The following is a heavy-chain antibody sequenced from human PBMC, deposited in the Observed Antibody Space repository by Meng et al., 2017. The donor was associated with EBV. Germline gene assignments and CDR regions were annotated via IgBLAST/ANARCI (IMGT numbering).Heavy chain of an antibody. CDR3: VRELVGGTFDY. CDR2: IIPAGGNT. V-gene: IGHV1-46*01. CDR1: GYTFTSYY. Sequence: VELVGAGAEVKKPGASVKVSCKASGYTFTSYYLHWVRQAPGQGLEWMGIIIPAGGNTNYEQKFRGRFTMTRDTSTSTVYMDLSILTSEDTAVYYCVRELVGGTFDYWGQGTLVTVSS. D-gene: IGHD1/OR15-1a*01. J-gene: IGHJ4*02.